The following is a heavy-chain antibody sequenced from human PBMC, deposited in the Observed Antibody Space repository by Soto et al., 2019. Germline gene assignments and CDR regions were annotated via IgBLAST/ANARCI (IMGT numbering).Heavy chain of an antibody. CDR2: INHSGST. J-gene: IGHJ6*02. D-gene: IGHD6-6*01. CDR1: GGSFSGYY. CDR3: ARVKGAARLYYYGMDV. Sequence: SETLSLTCAVYGGSFSGYYWSWIRQPPGKGLEWIGEINHSGSTNYNPSLKSRVTISVDTSKNQFSLKLSSVTAADTAVYYCARVKGAARLYYYGMDVWGQGTTVTVSS. V-gene: IGHV4-34*01.